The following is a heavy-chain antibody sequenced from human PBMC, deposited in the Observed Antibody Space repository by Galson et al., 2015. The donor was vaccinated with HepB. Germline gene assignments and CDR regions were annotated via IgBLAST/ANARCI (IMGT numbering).Heavy chain of an antibody. V-gene: IGHV4-59*12. CDR2: IYYSGST. D-gene: IGHD3-10*01. Sequence: ETLSLTCTVSGGSISSYYWSWIRQPPGKGLEWIGYIYYSGSTNYNPSLKSRVTISVDTSKNQFSLQLNFVTPEDTAVYYCARGIRGGVSAQDAFDIWGQGTMVTVSS. CDR3: ARGIRGGVSAQDAFDI. CDR1: GGSISSYY. J-gene: IGHJ3*02.